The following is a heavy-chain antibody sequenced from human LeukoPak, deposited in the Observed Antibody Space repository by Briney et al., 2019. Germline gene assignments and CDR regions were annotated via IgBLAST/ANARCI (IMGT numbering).Heavy chain of an antibody. CDR1: GFTFSMSA. CDR2: ISFDGGNK. Sequence: GGSLRLSCAPSGFTFSMSAMHWVRLAPGKGLDWVAVISFDGGNKFYADSVKGRFSISRDNSKNTLYLQMNSLGLDDTAVYFCARGRSGIAAAGFDYWGQGTLVTVSS. D-gene: IGHD6-13*01. V-gene: IGHV3-30-3*01. J-gene: IGHJ4*02. CDR3: ARGRSGIAAAGFDY.